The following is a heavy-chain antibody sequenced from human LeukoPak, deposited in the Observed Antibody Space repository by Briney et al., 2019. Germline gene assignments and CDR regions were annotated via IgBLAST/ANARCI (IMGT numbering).Heavy chain of an antibody. D-gene: IGHD2-2*01. Sequence: MSSETLSLTCTVSGGSISSYYWSWIRQPAGKGLEWIGRIYTSGSTNYNPSLKSRVTMSVDTSKNQFSLKLSSVTAADTAVYYCARDVVGYCSSTSCHDAFDIWGQGTMVTVSS. CDR1: GGSISSYY. J-gene: IGHJ3*02. V-gene: IGHV4-4*07. CDR3: ARDVVGYCSSTSCHDAFDI. CDR2: IYTSGST.